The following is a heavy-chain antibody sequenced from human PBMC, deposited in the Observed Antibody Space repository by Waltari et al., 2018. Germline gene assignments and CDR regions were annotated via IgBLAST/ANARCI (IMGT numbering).Heavy chain of an antibody. CDR2: ISWNSQSI. V-gene: IGHV3-9*01. Sequence: QVEESGGGLIQPGRSLRLSCAASGFTFDNYAMHWVREVPGKGLEVVASISWNSQSIGYADSVKGRFTISRDNAKKSLYLQMNSVRVEDTALYYCTNLDDFLDVWGQGTTVTVSS. J-gene: IGHJ6*02. D-gene: IGHD1-1*01. CDR1: GFTFDNYA. CDR3: TNLDDFLDV.